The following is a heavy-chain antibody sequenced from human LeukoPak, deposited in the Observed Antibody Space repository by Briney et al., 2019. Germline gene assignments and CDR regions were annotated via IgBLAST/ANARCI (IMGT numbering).Heavy chain of an antibody. V-gene: IGHV3-23*01. D-gene: IGHD1-26*01. J-gene: IGHJ1*01. CDR1: GFTFSSYA. CDR3: AQDRSGHRS. CDR2: ISDGVIST. Sequence: GGSLRLSCAASGFTFSSYAMTWVRQAPGKGLEWVSTISDGVISTFYADSVKGRFTISRDNSKNTVYLQMNSLRAEDTATYYCAQDRSGHRSRGQGILVTVSS.